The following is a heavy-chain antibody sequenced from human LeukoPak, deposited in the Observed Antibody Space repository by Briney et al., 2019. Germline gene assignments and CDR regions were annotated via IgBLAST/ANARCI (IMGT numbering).Heavy chain of an antibody. CDR3: ARGVAAAGYLLDY. CDR1: GFTFSNAW. CDR2: IKSKTDGGTT. J-gene: IGHJ4*02. Sequence: KPGGSLRLSCAASGFTFSNAWMSWVRQAPGKGLEWVGRIKSKTDGGTTDYAAPVKGRFTISRDDSKNTLYLQMNSLKTEDTAVYYCARGVAAAGYLLDYWGQGTLVTVSS. V-gene: IGHV3-15*01. D-gene: IGHD6-13*01.